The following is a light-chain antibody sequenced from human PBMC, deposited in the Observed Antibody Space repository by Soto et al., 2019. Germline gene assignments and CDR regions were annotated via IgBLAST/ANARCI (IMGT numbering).Light chain of an antibody. V-gene: IGKV3-11*01. CDR2: DAS. J-gene: IGKJ5*01. CDR1: QSVSSD. CDR3: QQRRNWPST. Sequence: EVVLTQSPATLSLSPGERATLSCRASQSVSSDLVWYQQKPGQAPRLLIYDASNRATGLPARFSGSGSGTDFTLTISSLEPEDFAFYYCQQRRNWPSTFGQGTRLEIK.